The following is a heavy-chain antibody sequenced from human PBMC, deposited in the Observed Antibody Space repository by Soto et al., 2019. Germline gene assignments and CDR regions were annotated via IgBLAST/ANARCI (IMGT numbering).Heavy chain of an antibody. V-gene: IGHV1-18*01. Sequence: QVQLVQSGAEVKKPGASVKVSCKASGYTFTSYGISWVRQAPGQGLEWMGWISAYNGNTNYAQKLQGRVTMTTDTSTSTGYMELRSLRSDDTAVYYCARDSTSYDFWSGYILPEDAFDIWGQGTMVTVSS. CDR3: ARDSTSYDFWSGYILPEDAFDI. CDR2: ISAYNGNT. J-gene: IGHJ3*02. D-gene: IGHD3-3*01. CDR1: GYTFTSYG.